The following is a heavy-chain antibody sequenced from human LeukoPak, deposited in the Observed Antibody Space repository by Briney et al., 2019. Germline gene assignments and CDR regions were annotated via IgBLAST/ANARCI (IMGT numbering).Heavy chain of an antibody. Sequence: GGSLRLPCTASGFTFGDYAMSWFRQAPGKGLEWVANIKQDGSEKWYVDSVKGRFTISRDNAKNSLYLQMNSLRVEDMAVYYCAREFRSGYNSRWFDYWGQGTLVTVSS. V-gene: IGHV3-7*01. CDR3: AREFRSGYNSRWFDY. CDR2: IKQDGSEK. J-gene: IGHJ5*01. D-gene: IGHD6-19*01. CDR1: GFTFGDYA.